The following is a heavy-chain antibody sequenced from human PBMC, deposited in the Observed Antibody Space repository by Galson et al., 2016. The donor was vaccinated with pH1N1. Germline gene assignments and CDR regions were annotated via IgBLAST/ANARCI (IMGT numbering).Heavy chain of an antibody. CDR1: GGTFGSYG. CDR2: IFPIFGTA. J-gene: IGHJ5*02. D-gene: IGHD4-17*01. Sequence: SVKVSCKASGGTFGSYGISWVRQAPGQGLEWMGGIFPIFGTANYAQKFQGRVTITADNSTSTAYMELSSLRTDDTAVYYCARWDYGDYVKWFDPWGQGTLLTVSS. CDR3: ARWDYGDYVKWFDP. V-gene: IGHV1-69*06.